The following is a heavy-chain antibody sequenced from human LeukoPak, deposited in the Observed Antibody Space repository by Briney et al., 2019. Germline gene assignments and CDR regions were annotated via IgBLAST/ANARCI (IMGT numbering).Heavy chain of an antibody. CDR3: ASWYCSSTSCYAGAFDM. CDR1: GYTFTDYG. D-gene: IGHD2-2*01. Sequence: ASVKVSWKASGYTFTDYGISWVRQTPGQGLEWMGGISPYNDYTNYAQKLQGRVTMTTDTSTSTAYMELRSLRSDDTAVYYCASWYCSSTSCYAGAFDMWGQGTMVTVSS. V-gene: IGHV1-18*04. J-gene: IGHJ3*02. CDR2: ISPYNDYT.